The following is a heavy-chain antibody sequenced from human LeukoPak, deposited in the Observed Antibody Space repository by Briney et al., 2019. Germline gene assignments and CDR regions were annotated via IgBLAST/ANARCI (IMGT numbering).Heavy chain of an antibody. J-gene: IGHJ4*02. CDR2: IKQDGSEK. Sequence: GGSLRLSCAASGFAFSSFWMSWVRQAPGKRLEWVANIKQDGSEKYYIDSVKGRFTISRDNAKMSLDLQMNSLRAEDTALYYCATTGHSSSWYYFDYWGRGTLVTVSS. CDR1: GFAFSSFW. D-gene: IGHD6-13*01. V-gene: IGHV3-7*01. CDR3: ATTGHSSSWYYFDY.